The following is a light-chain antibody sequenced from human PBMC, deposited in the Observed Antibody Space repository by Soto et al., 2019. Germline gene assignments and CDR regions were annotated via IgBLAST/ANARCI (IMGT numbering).Light chain of an antibody. J-gene: IGKJ2*01. CDR1: QTISNY. V-gene: IGKV1-39*01. CDR2: AAH. Sequence: DIQMTQSPSSLSASVGDRVTITCRASQTISNYLIWYQQKAGKGPKVLIYAAHSLQSGVPSRFSGSGAGTDFTLTISSLQPEDFATYYCQQSYSTPYTFGQGTKLEIK. CDR3: QQSYSTPYT.